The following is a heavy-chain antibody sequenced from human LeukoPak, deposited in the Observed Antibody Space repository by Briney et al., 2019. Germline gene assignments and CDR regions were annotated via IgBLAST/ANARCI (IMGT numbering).Heavy chain of an antibody. CDR1: GYSFTSYW. D-gene: IGHD2-2*02. CDR3: ATLEGYCSSTSCYTHYFDY. V-gene: IGHV5-51*01. CDR2: IYPGDSDT. Sequence: GESLKISCKGSGYSFTSYWIGWVRQMPGQGLEWMGIIYPGDSDTRCSPSFQGQVTISADKSISTAYLQWSSLKASDTAMYYCATLEGYCSSTSCYTHYFDYWGQGTLVTVSS. J-gene: IGHJ4*02.